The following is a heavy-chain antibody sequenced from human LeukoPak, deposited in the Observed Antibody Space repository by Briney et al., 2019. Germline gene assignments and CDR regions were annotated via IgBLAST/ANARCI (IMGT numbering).Heavy chain of an antibody. CDR3: ARDDYGGEGGGY. CDR1: GYTFTNHD. J-gene: IGHJ4*02. CDR2: MNPKSGNT. V-gene: IGHV1-8*01. D-gene: IGHD4-23*01. Sequence: ASVKVSCKASGYTFTNHDINWVRQASGQGLEWMGWMNPKSGNTGYLQKFQGRVTMTRDTSMSTAFMELSRLTSEDTAVYYCARDDYGGEGGGYWGQGTLVTVSS.